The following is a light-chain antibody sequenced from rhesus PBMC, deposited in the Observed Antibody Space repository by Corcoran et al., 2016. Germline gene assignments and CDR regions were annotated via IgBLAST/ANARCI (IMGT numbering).Light chain of an antibody. V-gene: IGKV1-74*01. Sequence: DIQMTQSPSSLSAPVGDRVIITCRTSENVNNYLNWYQQKPGKAPKLLIYKASTLQSGVPSRFSGSGSGTDYTLTISSLQSDDVAPYYCQHNYGTPPTFGGGTKVELK. J-gene: IGKJ4*01. CDR1: ENVNNY. CDR3: QHNYGTPPT. CDR2: KAS.